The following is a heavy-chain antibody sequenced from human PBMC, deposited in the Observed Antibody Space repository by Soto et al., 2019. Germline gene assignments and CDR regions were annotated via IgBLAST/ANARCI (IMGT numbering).Heavy chain of an antibody. J-gene: IGHJ4*02. Sequence: QVQLVQSGAEVKKPGASVKVSCKASGYTFSSYGISWVQQAPGQGLEWMGWISAYNGNTNYAQKLQGRVTMTTDTSTSTAYMEVRSLRSDDTAVAYSARSTAAALDLDYWGQCCLVTVS. CDR2: ISAYNGNT. CDR3: ARSTAAALDLDY. CDR1: GYTFSSYG. D-gene: IGHD6-13*01. V-gene: IGHV1-18*01.